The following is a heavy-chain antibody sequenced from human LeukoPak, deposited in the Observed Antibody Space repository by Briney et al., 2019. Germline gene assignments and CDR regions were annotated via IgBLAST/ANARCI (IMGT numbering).Heavy chain of an antibody. CDR2: ISWDSRNI. CDR1: GFTFSSYT. Sequence: GGSLRLSCAASGFTFSSYTMNWVRQAPGKGLEWVSGISWDSRNIGYAASVKGRFTISRDNAKNSLHLQLSSLRAEDTALYYCARGNRDSSGFYFYYGMDVWGQGTTVTVSS. D-gene: IGHD6-19*01. J-gene: IGHJ6*02. V-gene: IGHV3-9*01. CDR3: ARGNRDSSGFYFYYGMDV.